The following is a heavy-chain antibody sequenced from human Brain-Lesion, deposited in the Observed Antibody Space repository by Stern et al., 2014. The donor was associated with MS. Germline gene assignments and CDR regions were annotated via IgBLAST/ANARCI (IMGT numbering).Heavy chain of an antibody. D-gene: IGHD3-3*01. CDR1: GFSLRTDGVG. CDR3: AHRRPHYASWDNGDFDY. J-gene: IGHJ4*02. V-gene: IGHV2-5*02. CDR2: IYWANAN. Sequence: QIPLQESGPALVTPPQTLTLTCTFSGFSLRTDGVGVGWVRQPPGQALESLALIYWANANRYRPSLRSRLTITKDTSRNQVVLTMTNMDPVDPATYYCAHRRPHYASWDNGDFDYWGQGALVTVSS.